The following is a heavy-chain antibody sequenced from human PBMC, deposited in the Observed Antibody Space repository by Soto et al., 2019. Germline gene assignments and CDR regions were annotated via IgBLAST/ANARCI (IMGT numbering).Heavy chain of an antibody. CDR1: GFTFTTYA. V-gene: IGHV3-23*01. CDR2: ISGSGGST. J-gene: IGHJ6*02. CDR3: GKGAIGYFYGLDV. D-gene: IGHD1-26*01. Sequence: GGSLILSCAASGFTFTTYAMSWVLQAPGEGLEWVSTISGSGGSTHYADSVRGRFTISRDNSKNTLYLQMNSLRAEDTAVYYCGKGAIGYFYGLDVWGQGTTVTVSS.